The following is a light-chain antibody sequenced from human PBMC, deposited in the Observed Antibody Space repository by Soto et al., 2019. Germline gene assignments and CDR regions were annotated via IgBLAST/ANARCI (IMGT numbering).Light chain of an antibody. CDR1: SGSVSTDNY. J-gene: IGLJ3*02. CDR2: TTN. CDR3: VLYMGSGISV. V-gene: IGLV8-61*01. Sequence: QAVVTQEPSFSVSPGGTVTLTCALRSGSVSTDNYPSWYQQTPGQAPRTLIYTTNTRSSGVPDRFSGSILGNKAALTITGAQADDESHYYCVLYMGSGISVFGGGTKLTVL.